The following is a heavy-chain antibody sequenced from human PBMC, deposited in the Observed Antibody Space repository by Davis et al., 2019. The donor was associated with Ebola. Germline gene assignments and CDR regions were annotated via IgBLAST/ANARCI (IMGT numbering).Heavy chain of an antibody. CDR3: ARAGFGEIYFDY. J-gene: IGHJ4*02. V-gene: IGHV3-13*01. Sequence: PGGSLTLSCAPSAFTSSSYDMHWVRQAPGKGLEWVSAIVTAGDTYYPGSVKGGFPISREKAKNSLYLQMNGLRGEDTAVYYCARAGFGEIYFDYWGQGTLVTVSS. CDR2: IVTAGDT. D-gene: IGHD3-10*01. CDR1: AFTSSSYD.